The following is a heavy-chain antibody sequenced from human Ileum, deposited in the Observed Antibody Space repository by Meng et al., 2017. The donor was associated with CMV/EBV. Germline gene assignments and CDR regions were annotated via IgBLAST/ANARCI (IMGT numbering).Heavy chain of an antibody. CDR1: GDSISGYH. CDR2: LRTSGTT. V-gene: IGHV4-4*07. Sequence: QMQLEESGPGLVKPSGTLSLTCIVSGDSISGYHWTWIRKPAGKGLEWIGRLRTSGTTDHNPSLKSRVTLSIDTSKNQFSLKLNSVTAADTAVYCCGRAGARGVPVDMWGQGTLVTVSS. D-gene: IGHD3-10*01. CDR3: GRAGARGVPVDM. J-gene: IGHJ4*02.